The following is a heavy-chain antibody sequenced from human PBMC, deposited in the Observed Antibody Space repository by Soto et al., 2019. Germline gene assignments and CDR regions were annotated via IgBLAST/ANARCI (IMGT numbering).Heavy chain of an antibody. CDR3: ARGPSSVIGYGEYSRGRAFDI. D-gene: IGHD4-17*01. J-gene: IGHJ3*02. V-gene: IGHV1-8*01. CDR2: MNPNSGNT. CDR1: GYTFTSYD. Sequence: XSVKVSCKASGYTFTSYDSHLVRQATGQGLECMGWMNPNSGNTGYAQKFQGRVTMTRNTSISTAYMELSSLRSEDKAVYYCARGPSSVIGYGEYSRGRAFDIWGQGTMVTVSS.